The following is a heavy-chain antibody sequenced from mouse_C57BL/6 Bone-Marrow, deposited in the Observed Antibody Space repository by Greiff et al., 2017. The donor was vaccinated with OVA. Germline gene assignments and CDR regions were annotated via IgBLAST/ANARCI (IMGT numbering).Heavy chain of an antibody. J-gene: IGHJ2*01. CDR3: ASGGWLPAYFDY. CDR1: GYTFTDYN. CDR2: INPNNGGT. Sequence: DVKLQESGPELVKPGASVKMSCKASGYTFTDYNMHWVKQSHGKSLEWIGYINPNNGGTSYNQKFKGKATLTVNKSSSTAYMELRSLTSEDSAVYYCASGGWLPAYFDYWGQGTTLTVSS. D-gene: IGHD2-3*01. V-gene: IGHV1-22*01.